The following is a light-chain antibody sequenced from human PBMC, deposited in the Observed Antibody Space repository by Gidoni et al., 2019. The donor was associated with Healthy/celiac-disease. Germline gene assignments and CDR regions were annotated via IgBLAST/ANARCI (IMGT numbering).Light chain of an antibody. CDR1: QDISNY. CDR3: QQYDNLPFT. CDR2: DAS. Sequence: DFQMSQSPSSLSASVGDRVTITCQASQDISNYLNGYQQKPGKAPKLLIYDASNLETGVPSRFSGSGSGTDFTFTISSLQPEDIATYYCQQYDNLPFTFGPGTKVEIK. J-gene: IGKJ3*01. V-gene: IGKV1-33*01.